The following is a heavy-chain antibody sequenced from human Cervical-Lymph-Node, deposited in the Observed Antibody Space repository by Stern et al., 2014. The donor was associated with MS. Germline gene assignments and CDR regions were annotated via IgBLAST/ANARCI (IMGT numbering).Heavy chain of an antibody. CDR2: IYYTGNT. D-gene: IGHD1-26*01. CDR1: GGSISSSNYY. CDR3: ARAREIVILFTRRNWFES. J-gene: IGHJ5*01. V-gene: IGHV4-39*01. Sequence: QVQLQESGPGLVKPSETLSLTCSVSGGSISSSNYYWGWIRQSPGRGPEWIGSIYYTGNTYYNPSLKSRVTMSVDTSKNKFSLKLPSVPAADTAVYYCARAREIVILFTRRNWFESWGQGTQVTVSS.